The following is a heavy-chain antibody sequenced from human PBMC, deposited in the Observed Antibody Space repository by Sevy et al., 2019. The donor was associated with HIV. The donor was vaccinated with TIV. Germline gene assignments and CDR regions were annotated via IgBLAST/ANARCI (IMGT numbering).Heavy chain of an antibody. CDR3: GGVELGGRAAAGTQLGYYMDV. V-gene: IGHV4-59*01. J-gene: IGHJ6*03. Sequence: SETLSLTCTVSGGSISSYYWSWIRQPPGKGLEWIGYIYYSGSTNHNPSLKSRVTISVDTSKNQFSLKLSSVTAADTAVYYCGGVELGGRAAAGTQLGYYMDVWGKGTTVTVSS. CDR2: IYYSGST. D-gene: IGHD6-13*01. CDR1: GGSISSYY.